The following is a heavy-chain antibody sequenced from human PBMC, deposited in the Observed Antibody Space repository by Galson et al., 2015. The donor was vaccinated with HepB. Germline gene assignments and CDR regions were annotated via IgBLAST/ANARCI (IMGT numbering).Heavy chain of an antibody. Sequence: QSGAEVKKPGESLRISCKGSGYSFTSYWISWVRQMPGKGLEWMGRIDPSDSYTNYSPSFQGHVTISADKSISTAYLQWSSLKASDTAMYYCARIMVRGVIPPYYYYGMDVWGQGTTVTVSS. D-gene: IGHD3-10*01. J-gene: IGHJ6*02. CDR2: IDPSDSYT. V-gene: IGHV5-10-1*01. CDR1: GYSFTSYW. CDR3: ARIMVRGVIPPYYYYGMDV.